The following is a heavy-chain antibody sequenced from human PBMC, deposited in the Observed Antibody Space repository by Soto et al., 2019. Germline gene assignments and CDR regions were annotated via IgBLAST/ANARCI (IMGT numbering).Heavy chain of an antibody. Sequence: QVQLQESGPGLVKPSQTLSLTCTVSGGSISSGGYYWSWIRQHPGKGLEWIGYIYYSGSTYYNPSLKSRFTISVYTPKNQFSLHLSSVTASDTAVYSCATLYFISTSCYDACWFDPWGQGTLVTVSS. D-gene: IGHD2-2*01. J-gene: IGHJ5*02. CDR3: ATLYFISTSCYDACWFDP. CDR2: IYYSGST. V-gene: IGHV4-31*03. CDR1: GGSISSGGYY.